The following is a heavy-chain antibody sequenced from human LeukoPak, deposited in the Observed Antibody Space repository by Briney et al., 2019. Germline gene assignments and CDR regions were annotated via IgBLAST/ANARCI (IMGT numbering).Heavy chain of an antibody. Sequence: GGSLRLSCAASGFTVSSNYMSWVRQAPGKGLEWVSVIYSGGSTYYADSVKGRFTISRDNSKNTLYLQMNSLRAEDTAVYYCARAGSGDSCLFYYWGQGTLVTVSS. CDR3: ARAGSGDSCLFYY. CDR2: IYSGGST. CDR1: GFTVSSNY. J-gene: IGHJ4*02. D-gene: IGHD2-15*01. V-gene: IGHV3-53*01.